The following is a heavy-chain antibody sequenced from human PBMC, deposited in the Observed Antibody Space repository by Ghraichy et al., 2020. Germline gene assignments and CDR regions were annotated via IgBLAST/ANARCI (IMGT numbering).Heavy chain of an antibody. D-gene: IGHD6-13*01. CDR1: GGSFSGYY. CDR3: ARGRQQLPRKKHYYYYYYMDV. CDR2: INHSGST. J-gene: IGHJ6*03. Sequence: SQTLSLTCAVYGGSFSGYYWSWIRQPPGKGLEWIGEINHSGSTNYNPSLKSRVTISVDTSKNQFSLKLSSVTAADTAVYYCARGRQQLPRKKHYYYYYYMDVWGKGTTVTVSS. V-gene: IGHV4-34*01.